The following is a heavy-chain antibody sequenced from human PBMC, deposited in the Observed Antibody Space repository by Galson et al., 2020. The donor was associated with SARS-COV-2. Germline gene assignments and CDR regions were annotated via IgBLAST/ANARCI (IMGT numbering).Heavy chain of an antibody. V-gene: IGHV3-13*04. D-gene: IGHD3-22*01. J-gene: IGHJ6*02. CDR2: FGLVGDT. Sequence: GGSLRLSCAASGFTFMTHGMHWVRQAKGKGLEWVSGFGLVGDTHYQGSAKGRFTISRDNAKNSLYLQMNSLRAEDTAVYYCARVGYYYDSRGYRYYYYGLDVWGQGTTVTVS. CDR3: ARVGYYYDSRGYRYYYYGLDV. CDR1: GFTFMTHG.